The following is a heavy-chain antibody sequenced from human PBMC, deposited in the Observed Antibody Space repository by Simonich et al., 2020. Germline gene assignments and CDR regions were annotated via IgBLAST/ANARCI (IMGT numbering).Heavy chain of an antibody. Sequence: EVQLVESGGGLVKHGGSLRLSCAASGFTFSSYSMNWVRQAPGKGLEWVSSISSSSSYIYYADARKGRFTISRDNAKNSLYLQMNSLRAEDTAVYYCARWIAVAGTGAYGMDVWGQGTTVTVSS. D-gene: IGHD6-19*01. V-gene: IGHV3-21*01. CDR1: GFTFSSYS. J-gene: IGHJ6*02. CDR2: ISSSSSYI. CDR3: ARWIAVAGTGAYGMDV.